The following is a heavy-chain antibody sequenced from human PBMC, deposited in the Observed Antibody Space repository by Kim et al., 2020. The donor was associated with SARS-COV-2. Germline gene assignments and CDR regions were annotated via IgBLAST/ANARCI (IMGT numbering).Heavy chain of an antibody. Sequence: SETLSLTCTVSGGSISSGSYYWSWIRQPAGKGLEWIGRIYTSGSTNYNPSLKSRVTISVDTSKNQFSLKLSSVTAADTAVYYCASDGGSYGGGFDYWGQGTLVTVSS. CDR1: GGSISSGSYY. CDR2: IYTSGST. J-gene: IGHJ4*02. V-gene: IGHV4-61*02. D-gene: IGHD1-26*01. CDR3: ASDGGSYGGGFDY.